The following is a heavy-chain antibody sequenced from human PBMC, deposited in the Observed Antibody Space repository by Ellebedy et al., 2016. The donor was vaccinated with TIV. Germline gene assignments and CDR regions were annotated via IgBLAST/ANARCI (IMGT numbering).Heavy chain of an antibody. D-gene: IGHD2-2*01. J-gene: IGHJ6*02. V-gene: IGHV3-53*01. CDR1: GFTVSSNY. CDR2: IYSGGST. Sequence: GGSLRLSXAASGFTVSSNYMSWVRQAPGKGLEWVSVIYSGGSTYYADSVKGRFTISRDNSKNTLYLQMNSLRAEDTAVYYCAKGPSIGYCSSTSCLYYYYYGMDVWGQGTTVTVSS. CDR3: AKGPSIGYCSSTSCLYYYYYGMDV.